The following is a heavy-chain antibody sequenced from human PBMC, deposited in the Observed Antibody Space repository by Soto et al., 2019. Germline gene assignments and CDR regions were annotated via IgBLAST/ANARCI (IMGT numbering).Heavy chain of an antibody. V-gene: IGHV3-15*07. D-gene: IGHD5-12*01. CDR1: GFSFSDAW. Sequence: EVQLVESGGGLVKPGESLGLSCVASGFSFSDAWMNWVRQAPGKGLEWVGRIKSKTDGGTTDYAAPVNGRFSISRDDSKNTLYLQMSSLKTDDTAVYYCTRGRLSGHYTDYWGRGTLVTVSS. J-gene: IGHJ4*02. CDR3: TRGRLSGHYTDY. CDR2: IKSKTDGGTT.